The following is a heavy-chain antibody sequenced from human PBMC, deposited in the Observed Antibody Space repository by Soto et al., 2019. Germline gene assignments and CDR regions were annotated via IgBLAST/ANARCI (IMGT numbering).Heavy chain of an antibody. J-gene: IGHJ6*02. Sequence: GGSLRLSCAASGFTFSSYSMNWVRQAPGKGLEWVSSISSSSSYIYYADSVKGRFTISRDNAKNSLYLQMNSLRAEDTAVYYCARDRITIFGAAYSYYYGMDVWGEGTTVTV. CDR1: GFTFSSYS. CDR2: ISSSSSYI. CDR3: ARDRITIFGAAYSYYYGMDV. V-gene: IGHV3-21*01. D-gene: IGHD3-3*01.